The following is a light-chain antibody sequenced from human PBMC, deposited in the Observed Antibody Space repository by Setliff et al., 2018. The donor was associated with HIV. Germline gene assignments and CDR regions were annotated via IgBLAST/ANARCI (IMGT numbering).Light chain of an antibody. CDR3: SSYTSSSTFRV. J-gene: IGLJ3*02. Sequence: QSVLTQPASVSGSPGQSITISCTGTSSDVGGYEFVSWYQLHPGKAPKLMIYDINKRSSGVSNRFSGSKSGDTASLTISGLQAEDEADYFCSSYTSSSTFRVFGGGPRSPS. V-gene: IGLV2-14*03. CDR1: SSDVGGYEF. CDR2: DIN.